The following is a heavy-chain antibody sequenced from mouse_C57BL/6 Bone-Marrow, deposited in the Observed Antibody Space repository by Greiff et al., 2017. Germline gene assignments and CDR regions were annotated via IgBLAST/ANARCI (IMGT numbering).Heavy chain of an antibody. CDR1: GFTFSDYG. CDR3: ASSPMVTTPHYYAMDY. D-gene: IGHD2-2*01. CDR2: ISSGSSTI. Sequence: EVKLVESGGGLVKPGGSLKLSCAASGFTFSDYGMHWVRQAPEKGLEWVAYISSGSSTIYYADTVKGRFTISRDNAKNTLFLQMTSLRSEDTAMYYCASSPMVTTPHYYAMDYCGQGASVTISS. V-gene: IGHV5-17*01. J-gene: IGHJ4*01.